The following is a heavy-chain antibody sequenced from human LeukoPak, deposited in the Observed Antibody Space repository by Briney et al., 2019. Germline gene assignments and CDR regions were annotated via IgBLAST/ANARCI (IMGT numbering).Heavy chain of an antibody. Sequence: GGSLRLSCAASGFTFSNAWMSWVRQAPGKGLEWVGRIKSKTDGGTTDYAAPVKGRFTISRDDSKNTLYLQMNSLKTEDTAVYYCTTGRGIQLWTRNPLDPWGQGTLVTVSS. J-gene: IGHJ5*02. V-gene: IGHV3-15*01. CDR2: IKSKTDGGTT. CDR3: TTGRGIQLWTRNPLDP. D-gene: IGHD5-18*01. CDR1: GFTFSNAW.